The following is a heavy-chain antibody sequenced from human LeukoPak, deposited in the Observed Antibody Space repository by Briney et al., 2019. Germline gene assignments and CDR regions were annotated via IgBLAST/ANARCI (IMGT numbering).Heavy chain of an antibody. V-gene: IGHV7-4-1*02. Sequence: GASVKVSCKASGYTFTSYAMNWVRQAPGQGLEWMGWINTNTGNPTYAQGFTGRFVFSLDTSVSTAYLQISSLKAEDTAVHYCARESELRYFDWSSFDPWGQGTLVTVSS. J-gene: IGHJ5*02. CDR3: ARESELRYFDWSSFDP. CDR2: INTNTGNP. D-gene: IGHD3-9*01. CDR1: GYTFTSYA.